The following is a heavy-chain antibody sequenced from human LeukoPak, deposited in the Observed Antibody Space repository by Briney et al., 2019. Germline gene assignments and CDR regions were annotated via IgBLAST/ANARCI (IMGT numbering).Heavy chain of an antibody. D-gene: IGHD6-19*01. CDR3: ASVARVSGWYYFDY. CDR2: INYSGST. V-gene: IGHV4-59*01. CDR1: GGSISSYY. Sequence: SETLSLTCTVSGGSISSYYWSWIRQPPGKGLEWIGYINYSGSTNYNPSLKSRVTISVDTSKNQFSLKLSSVTAADTAVYYCASVARVSGWYYFDYWGQGTLVTVSS. J-gene: IGHJ4*02.